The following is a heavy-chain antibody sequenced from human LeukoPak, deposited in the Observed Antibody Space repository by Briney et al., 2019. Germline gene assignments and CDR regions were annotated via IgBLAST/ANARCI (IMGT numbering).Heavy chain of an antibody. CDR3: ARDPHCSGDICYS. V-gene: IGHV3-21*01. D-gene: IGHD2-15*01. J-gene: IGHJ4*02. Sequence: GGSLRLSCAASGFTFSAYNMNWVRQAPGKGLEWVSSISTSDNYIYYADSVKGRFTISRDNAKNSLYLQLNSLRAEDTAVYYCARDPHCSGDICYSWGQGTLVTVSS. CDR2: ISTSDNYI. CDR1: GFTFSAYN.